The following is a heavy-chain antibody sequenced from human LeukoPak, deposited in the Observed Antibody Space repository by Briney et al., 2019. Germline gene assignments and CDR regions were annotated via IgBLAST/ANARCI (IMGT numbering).Heavy chain of an antibody. CDR3: AKDRPDSGYHWAFDY. CDR1: GFTFSSYG. J-gene: IGHJ4*02. V-gene: IGHV3-30*18. D-gene: IGHD5-12*01. CDR2: ISNDGSNK. Sequence: PGGSLRLSCAASGFTFSSYGMHWVRQAPGKGLEWVAIISNDGSNKYYADSVKGRFTISRDNPKNTLYLQMNSLRAEDTAVYYCAKDRPDSGYHWAFDYWSQGTLVTVSS.